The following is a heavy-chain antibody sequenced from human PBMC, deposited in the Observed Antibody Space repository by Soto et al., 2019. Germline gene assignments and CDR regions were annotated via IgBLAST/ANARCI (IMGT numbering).Heavy chain of an antibody. CDR1: GYSFTDYH. CDR3: ARGDSIDCSNCGCSFFYNHDMDV. D-gene: IGHD2-8*01. CDR2: INPKSGGT. J-gene: IGHJ6*02. Sequence: QVQLVQSGAEVKKPGASVKVSCKASGYSFTDYHIHWVRQAPGQGLEWLGRINPKSGGTSTAQKFQGWVTMTTDTSISTASMERPRLTSDDTAISYCARGDSIDCSNCGCSFFYNHDMDVWGQGTTVTVSS. V-gene: IGHV1-2*04.